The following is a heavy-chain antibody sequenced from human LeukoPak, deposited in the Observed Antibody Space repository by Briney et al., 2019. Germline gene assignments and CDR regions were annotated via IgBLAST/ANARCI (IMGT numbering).Heavy chain of an antibody. J-gene: IGHJ6*02. D-gene: IGHD6-6*01. CDR2: ILYDGSNK. V-gene: IGHV3-33*01. CDR3: ARDRASSAYYYYYYGMDV. Sequence: PGGSLRLSCAASGFTFSSYGMHWVRQAPGKGLEWVAVILYDGSNKYYADSVKGRFTISRDNSKNTLYLQMNSLRAEDTAVYYCARDRASSAYYYYYYGMDVWGQGPTVTVSS. CDR1: GFTFSSYG.